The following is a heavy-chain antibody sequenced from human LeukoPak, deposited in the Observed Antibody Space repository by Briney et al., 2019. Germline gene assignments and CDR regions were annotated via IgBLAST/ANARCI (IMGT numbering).Heavy chain of an antibody. V-gene: IGHV1-2*02. CDR2: IDPNSGGT. CDR1: GYTFTDYY. D-gene: IGHD2-15*01. J-gene: IGHJ5*02. CDR3: ARDVGGIRRFDP. Sequence: ASVKVSCKASGYTFTDYYLHWVRQAPGQGLEWMGWIDPNSGGTHYVQKFQGTVTMTRDTSISTVYMELSRLSSDDTAVYYCARDVGGIRRFDPWGQGTLVTASS.